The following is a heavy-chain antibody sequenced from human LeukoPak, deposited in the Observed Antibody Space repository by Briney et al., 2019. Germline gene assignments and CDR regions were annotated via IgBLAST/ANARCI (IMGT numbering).Heavy chain of an antibody. V-gene: IGHV4-59*01. Sequence: SETLSLTCTVSGGSISSYYWSWIRQPPGKGLEWIGYIYYSGSTNYNPSLKSRVTISVETSKNEFSLKLRSVTAADTAVYYCARLTGTTGGGGYWGQGTLVTVSS. CDR2: IYYSGST. D-gene: IGHD1-7*01. CDR1: GGSISSYY. J-gene: IGHJ4*02. CDR3: ARLTGTTGGGGY.